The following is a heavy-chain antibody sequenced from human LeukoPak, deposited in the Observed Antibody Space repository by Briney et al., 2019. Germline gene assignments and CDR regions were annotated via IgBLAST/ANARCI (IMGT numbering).Heavy chain of an antibody. V-gene: IGHV4-30-4*08. D-gene: IGHD3-10*01. CDR3: ASSYGSGSYIVDY. CDR1: GGSISSGDYY. CDR2: IYYSGST. J-gene: IGHJ4*02. Sequence: SQTLSLTCTVSGGSISSGDYYWSWIRQPPGKGLEWIGYIYYSGSTYYNPSLKSRVTISVDTSKNQFSLKLCSVTAADTAVYYCASSYGSGSYIVDYWGQGTLVTVSS.